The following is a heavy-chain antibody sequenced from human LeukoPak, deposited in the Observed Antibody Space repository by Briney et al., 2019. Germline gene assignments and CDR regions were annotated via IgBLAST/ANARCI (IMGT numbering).Heavy chain of an antibody. V-gene: IGHV3-23*01. D-gene: IGHD3-10*01. CDR3: AKDGGYGSGSYYPDY. Sequence: PGGSLRLSCAASGFTFSSYAMIWARQAPGKGLEWLSAISGSGDSTYYADSVKGRFTISRDNSKSTLYLQMNSLRAEDTAIYYCAKDGGYGSGSYYPDYWGQGTLVTVSS. CDR1: GFTFSSYA. J-gene: IGHJ4*02. CDR2: ISGSGDST.